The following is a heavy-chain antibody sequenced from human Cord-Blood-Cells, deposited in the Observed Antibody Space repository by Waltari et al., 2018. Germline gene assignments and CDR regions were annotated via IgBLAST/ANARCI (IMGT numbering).Heavy chain of an antibody. CDR3: AKDLGYGGNSDY. Sequence: LRLSCAASGFTFSSYAMSWVRQAPVKGLEWVSAISGSGGSTYYADSVKGRFTISRDNSKNTLYLQMNSLRAEDTAVYYCAKDLGYGGNSDYWGQGTLVTVSS. V-gene: IGHV3-23*01. J-gene: IGHJ4*02. CDR2: ISGSGGST. D-gene: IGHD4-17*01. CDR1: GFTFSSYA.